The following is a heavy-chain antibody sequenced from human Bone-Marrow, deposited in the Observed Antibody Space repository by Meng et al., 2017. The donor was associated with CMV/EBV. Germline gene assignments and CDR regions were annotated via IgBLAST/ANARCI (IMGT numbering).Heavy chain of an antibody. V-gene: IGHV1-69*05. CDR3: ARARTDGYYYYGMAV. CDR1: GGTFSSYA. D-gene: IGHD5-24*01. Sequence: SVKVSCKASGGTFSSYAISWVRQAPGQGLEWMGGIIPIFGTANYAQKFQGRVTITTDESTSTAYMELSSLRSEDTAVYYCARARTDGYYYYGMAVWGPGPTVTGYS. J-gene: IGHJ6*01. CDR2: IIPIFGTA.